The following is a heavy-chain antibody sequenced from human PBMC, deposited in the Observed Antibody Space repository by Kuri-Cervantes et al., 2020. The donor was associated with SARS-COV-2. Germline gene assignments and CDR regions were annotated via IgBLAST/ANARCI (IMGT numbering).Heavy chain of an antibody. V-gene: IGHV4-59*08. CDR2: IYYSGST. J-gene: IGHJ4*02. CDR3: ARHRTTVTAPFDY. D-gene: IGHD4-17*01. Sequence: GSLRLSCTVSGGSISSYYWSWIRQPAGKGLEWIGRIYYSGSTNYNPSLKSRVTISVDTSKNQFSLKLSSVTAADTAVYYCARHRTTVTAPFDYWGQGTLVTVSS. CDR1: GGSISSYY.